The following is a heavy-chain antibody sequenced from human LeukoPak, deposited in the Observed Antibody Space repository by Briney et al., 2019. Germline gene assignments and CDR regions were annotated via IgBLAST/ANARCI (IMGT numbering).Heavy chain of an antibody. D-gene: IGHD1-14*01. CDR3: ARDGENQYYFDY. J-gene: IGHJ4*02. CDR2: IYYSGST. CDR1: GGSISSYY. Sequence: KPSETLSITCTVSGGSISSYYWSWIRQPPGKGLEWIGYIYYSGSTNYNPSLKSRVTISVDTSKNQFSLKLSSVTAADTAVYYCARDGENQYYFDYWGQGTLVTVSS. V-gene: IGHV4-59*01.